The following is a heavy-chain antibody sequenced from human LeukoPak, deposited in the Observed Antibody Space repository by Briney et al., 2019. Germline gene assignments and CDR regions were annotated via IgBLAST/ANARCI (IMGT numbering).Heavy chain of an antibody. V-gene: IGHV1-8*01. CDR1: GYTFTSYD. CDR2: MNPISGNT. D-gene: IGHD3-9*01. CDR3: ARGYFGP. Sequence: ASVKVSCKASGYTFTSYDIHLVRQATGRGLEWMGWMNPISGNTGYAQKFQGRVTLTRSTSIGTAYMELSSLRSDDTAVYYCARGYFGPWGQGTLVTVSS. J-gene: IGHJ5*02.